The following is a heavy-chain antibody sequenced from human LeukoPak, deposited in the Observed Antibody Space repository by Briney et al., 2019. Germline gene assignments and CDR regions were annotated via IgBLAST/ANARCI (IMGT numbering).Heavy chain of an antibody. CDR2: INPDGSVK. V-gene: IGHV3-7*01. CDR3: ASGDAYYFDY. Sequence: PGGSLRLSCVDSGFTLSTSWMTWVRQAPGKGLEWVANINPDGSVKNYEDSVKGRFTISRDNAKNSLYLQMNTLRVEDTAVYYCASGDAYYFDYWGQGTLVTVSS. CDR1: GFTLSTSW. D-gene: IGHD2-21*02. J-gene: IGHJ4*02.